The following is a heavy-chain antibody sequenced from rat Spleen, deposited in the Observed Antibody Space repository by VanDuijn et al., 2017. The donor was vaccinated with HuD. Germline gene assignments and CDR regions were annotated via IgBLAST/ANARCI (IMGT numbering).Heavy chain of an antibody. CDR2: ISTGGGNT. CDR3: ARQSPYHFDY. Sequence: EVQLVETGGGLVQPGKSLKLSCVASGFTFTTYWMYWVRQAPTKGLEWVASISTGGGNTYYRDSVKGRFTISRDNAKSTLYLQMDSLRSEDTATYYCARQSPYHFDYWGQGVMVTVSS. J-gene: IGHJ2*01. CDR1: GFTFTTYW. D-gene: IGHD3-4*01. V-gene: IGHV5-25*01.